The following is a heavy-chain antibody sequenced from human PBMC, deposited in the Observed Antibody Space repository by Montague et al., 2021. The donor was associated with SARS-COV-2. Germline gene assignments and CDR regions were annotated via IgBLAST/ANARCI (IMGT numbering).Heavy chain of an antibody. V-gene: IGHV4-59*01. CDR2: IYYSGST. J-gene: IGHJ3*02. CDR1: GGSITSYY. D-gene: IGHD3-9*01. Sequence: SETLSLTCTVSGGSITSYYWTWIRQPPGKGLEWVGRIYYSGSTNYTPSLKSRVTISVDTSKNQFSLKLSSVTAADTAVYYCARTGLGAYDILTGYTVNACDMWGQGTMVTVSS. CDR3: ARTGLGAYDILTGYTVNACDM.